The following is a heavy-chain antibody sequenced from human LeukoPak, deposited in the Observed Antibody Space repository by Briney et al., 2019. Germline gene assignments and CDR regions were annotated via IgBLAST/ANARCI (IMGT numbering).Heavy chain of an antibody. J-gene: IGHJ4*02. CDR1: GFTFSSYA. V-gene: IGHV3-23*01. CDR3: AKDLSKGRIAAAGSFDY. CDR2: ISGSGGST. D-gene: IGHD6-13*01. Sequence: GGSLRLSCAASGFTFSSYAMSWVRQAPGKGLEWVSAISGSGGSTYYADSVKGRFTISRDNSKNTLYLQMNSLRAEDTAVYYRAKDLSKGRIAAAGSFDYWGQGTLVTVSS.